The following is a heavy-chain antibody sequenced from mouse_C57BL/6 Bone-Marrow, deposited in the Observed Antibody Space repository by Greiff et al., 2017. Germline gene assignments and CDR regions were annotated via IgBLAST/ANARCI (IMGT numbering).Heavy chain of an antibody. J-gene: IGHJ4*01. CDR2: INPYNGGT. D-gene: IGHD1-1*02. V-gene: IGHV1-19*01. CDR1: GYTFTDYY. Sequence: EVKLVESGPVLVKPGASVKMSCKASGYTFTDYYMNWVKQSHGKSLEWIGVINPYNGGTSYNQKFKGKATLTVDKSSSTTYMELNSLTSEDSAVYYCARVGKGAMDYWGQGTSVTVSS. CDR3: ARVGKGAMDY.